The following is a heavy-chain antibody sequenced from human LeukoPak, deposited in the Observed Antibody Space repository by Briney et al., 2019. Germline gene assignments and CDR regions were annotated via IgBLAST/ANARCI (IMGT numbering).Heavy chain of an antibody. V-gene: IGHV3-7*01. CDR1: GFTFSSYW. Sequence: GGSLRLSCAASGFTFSSYWMSWVRQAPGKGLEWVANIKQDGSEKYYVDSVKGRFTISRDNAKNSLYLRMNSLRAEDTAVYYCARGAQQWLVPRYGYFDYWGQGTLVTFSS. CDR3: ARGAQQWLVPRYGYFDY. CDR2: IKQDGSEK. J-gene: IGHJ4*02. D-gene: IGHD6-19*01.